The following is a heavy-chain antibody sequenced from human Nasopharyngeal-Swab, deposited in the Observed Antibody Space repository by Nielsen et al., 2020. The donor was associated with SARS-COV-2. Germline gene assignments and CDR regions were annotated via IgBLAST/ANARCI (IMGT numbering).Heavy chain of an antibody. CDR2: ISSSSSYI. Sequence: GESLKISCAASGFTFSSYSMNWVRQAPGKGLEWVSSISSSSSYIYYADSVKGRFTISRDNAKNSLYLQMNSLGAEDTAVYYCARDTIAVAENWFDPWGQGTLVTVSS. D-gene: IGHD6-19*01. CDR3: ARDTIAVAENWFDP. CDR1: GFTFSSYS. J-gene: IGHJ5*02. V-gene: IGHV3-21*01.